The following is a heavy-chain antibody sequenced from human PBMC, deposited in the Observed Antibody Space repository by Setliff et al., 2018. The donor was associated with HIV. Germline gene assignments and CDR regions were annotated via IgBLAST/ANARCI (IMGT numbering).Heavy chain of an antibody. Sequence: SETLSLTCSVSGYFISNGYYWGWIWQPPGKGLEWVGTIYQNGNTYYSPSLESRVSVSMDMSRNQFSVKLNSATAADTAVYYCARQAWHYDRDGYFIDYWGQGKLVTVSS. CDR3: ARQAWHYDRDGYFIDY. D-gene: IGHD3-22*01. J-gene: IGHJ4*02. V-gene: IGHV4-38-2*02. CDR2: IYQNGNT. CDR1: GYFISNGYY.